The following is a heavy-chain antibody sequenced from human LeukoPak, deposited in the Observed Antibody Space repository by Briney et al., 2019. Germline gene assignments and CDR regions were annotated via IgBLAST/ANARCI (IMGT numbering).Heavy chain of an antibody. D-gene: IGHD3-16*01. V-gene: IGHV3-30*04. CDR1: GFTFSSYA. J-gene: IGHJ4*02. Sequence: GGSLRLSCAASGFTFSSYAMHWARQAPGKGLGWVAVISYDGSNKYYADSVKGRFTISRDNSKNTLYLQMNSLRAEDTAVYYCARDYNVWGSKAHFDYWGQGTLVTVSS. CDR3: ARDYNVWGSKAHFDY. CDR2: ISYDGSNK.